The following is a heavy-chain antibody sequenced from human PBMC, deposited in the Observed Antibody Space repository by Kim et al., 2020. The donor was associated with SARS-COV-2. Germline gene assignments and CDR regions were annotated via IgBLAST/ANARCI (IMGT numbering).Heavy chain of an antibody. J-gene: IGHJ4*02. CDR3: GRGTRVLLWFGD. D-gene: IGHD3-10*01. CDR1: GGSFSGYY. V-gene: IGHV4-34*01. Sequence: SETLSLTCAVYGGSFSGYYWSWIRQPPGKGLEWIGEINHSGSTNYNPSLKSRVTISVDTSKNQFSLKLSSVTAADTAVYYCGRGTRVLLWFGDWGQGTLVTVSS. CDR2: INHSGST.